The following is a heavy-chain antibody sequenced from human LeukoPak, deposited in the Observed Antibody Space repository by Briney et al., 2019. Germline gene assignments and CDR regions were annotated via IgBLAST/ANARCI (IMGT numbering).Heavy chain of an antibody. D-gene: IGHD3-22*01. Sequence: ASVKVSCKASGYTFTSYGISWVRQAPGQGLEWMGIINPSGGSTSYAQKFQGRVTMTRDTSTSTVYMELSSLRSEDTAVYYCAKVEGSSGYFLGYWGQGTLVTVSS. V-gene: IGHV1-46*01. CDR1: GYTFTSYG. J-gene: IGHJ4*02. CDR2: INPSGGST. CDR3: AKVEGSSGYFLGY.